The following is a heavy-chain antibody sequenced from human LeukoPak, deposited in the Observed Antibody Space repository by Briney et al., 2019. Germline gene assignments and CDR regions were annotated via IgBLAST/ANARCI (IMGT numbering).Heavy chain of an antibody. Sequence: PSETLSLTCTVSVVSITSYYWSWIRQPPGQGLKWSGYMFYTGSSNYNPSLKSRVTMSIDTSKNQFSLKLSSVTAADTAVYYCARVPLPTPMLNWFDPWGQGTLVTVAS. D-gene: IGHD2-15*01. CDR1: VVSITSYY. J-gene: IGHJ5*02. V-gene: IGHV4-59*01. CDR2: MFYTGSS. CDR3: ARVPLPTPMLNWFDP.